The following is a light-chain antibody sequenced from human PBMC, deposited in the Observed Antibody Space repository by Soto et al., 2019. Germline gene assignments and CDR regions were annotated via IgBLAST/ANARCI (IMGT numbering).Light chain of an antibody. V-gene: IGKV3-20*01. CDR1: QSVRSDY. CDR2: GVS. Sequence: EIVLTQSLGTLSLSPGERATLSCRASQSVRSDYFAWYQQKPGQAPRVIIFGVSTRATGIPDRFSGSGSGTDFTLTISRLEPEDFALYYCQQYGNSPLTFGGGTKVDIK. J-gene: IGKJ4*01. CDR3: QQYGNSPLT.